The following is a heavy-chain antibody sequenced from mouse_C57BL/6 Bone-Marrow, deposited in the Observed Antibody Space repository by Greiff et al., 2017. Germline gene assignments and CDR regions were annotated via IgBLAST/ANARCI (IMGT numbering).Heavy chain of an antibody. CDR2: IYPRDGST. Sequence: QVQLQQSGPELVKPGASVKLSCKASGYTFTSYDINWVKQRPGQGLEWIGWIYPRDGSTTYNEKFKGKATLTVDTSSSTAYMELHSLTSEDSAVYFCAREAYCGRLYYFDDWGEGTTLTVSS. V-gene: IGHV1-85*01. CDR3: AREAYCGRLYYFDD. J-gene: IGHJ2*01. D-gene: IGHD1-1*01. CDR1: GYTFTSYD.